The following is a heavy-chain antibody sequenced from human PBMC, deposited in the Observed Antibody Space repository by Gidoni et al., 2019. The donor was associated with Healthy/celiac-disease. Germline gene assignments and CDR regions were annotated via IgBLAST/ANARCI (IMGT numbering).Heavy chain of an antibody. CDR1: GFTFSSYA. J-gene: IGHJ4*02. CDR3: AKTTGLTGTTPCDY. Sequence: EGQLVEAGGGLVQPGGALRRSWAASGFTFSSYAMSWVRQAPGKGLEWVSAISGSGGSTYYADSVKGRFTISRDNSKKTLYLQMNSLRAEDTAVYYCAKTTGLTGTTPCDYWGQGTLVTVSS. CDR2: ISGSGGST. D-gene: IGHD4-4*01. V-gene: IGHV3-23*04.